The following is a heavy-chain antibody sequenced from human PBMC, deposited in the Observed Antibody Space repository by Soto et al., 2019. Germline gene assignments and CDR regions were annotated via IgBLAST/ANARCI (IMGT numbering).Heavy chain of an antibody. CDR1: GYTFTSYY. CDR2: INPSGGST. Sequence: ASVKVSCKASGYTFTSYYMHWVRQAPGQGLEWMGIINPSGGSTSYAQKFQGRVTMTRDTSTSTVYMELSSLRSEDTAVYYCARDSQDIAAAGTGWFDPWGQGTLVTVSS. V-gene: IGHV1-46*03. D-gene: IGHD6-13*01. J-gene: IGHJ5*02. CDR3: ARDSQDIAAAGTGWFDP.